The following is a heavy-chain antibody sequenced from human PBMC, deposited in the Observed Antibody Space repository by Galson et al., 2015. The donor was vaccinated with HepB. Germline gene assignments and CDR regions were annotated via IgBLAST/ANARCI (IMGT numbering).Heavy chain of an antibody. CDR1: GDSVSSNSVA. CDR2: TCYRSKWYN. D-gene: IGHD7-27*01. Sequence: CAISGDSVSSNSVAWNWIRQSPSRGLEWLGRTCYRSKWYNDYAVSVKSRIIINSDTSKNQFSLQLNSVTPEDTAIYYCARSQLGIDYWGQGTLVTVSS. CDR3: ARSQLGIDY. V-gene: IGHV6-1*01. J-gene: IGHJ4*02.